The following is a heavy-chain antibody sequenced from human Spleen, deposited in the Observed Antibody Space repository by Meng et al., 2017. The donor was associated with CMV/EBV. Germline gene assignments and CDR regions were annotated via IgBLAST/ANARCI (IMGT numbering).Heavy chain of an antibody. CDR1: GYTFTAYY. CDR2: INPNTGVT. V-gene: IGHV1-2*02. CDR3: AGGGRIQKRFLDS. D-gene: IGHD3-16*01. Sequence: ASVKVSCKASGYTFTAYYMHWLRQAPGQGLEWMAWINPNTGVTGYAQHLQGKVTMTRDTSISTVYMELRSLKSDDTAVYFWAGGGRIQKRFLDSWGQGTLVTVSS. J-gene: IGHJ4*02.